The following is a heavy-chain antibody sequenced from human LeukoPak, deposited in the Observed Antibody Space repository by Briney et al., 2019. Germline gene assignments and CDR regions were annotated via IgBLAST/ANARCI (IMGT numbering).Heavy chain of an antibody. D-gene: IGHD4-17*01. CDR1: GYTFTSYD. J-gene: IGHJ3*02. CDR2: MNPNSGNT. CDR3: ARGNYGDYGDAFDI. V-gene: IGHV1-8*01. Sequence: GASVKVSCKASGYTFTSYDINWVRQATGQGLEWMGWMNPNSGNTGYAQKFQGRVTMTRDTSISTAYMELSSLRSEDTAVYYCARGNYGDYGDAFDIWGQGTMVTVSS.